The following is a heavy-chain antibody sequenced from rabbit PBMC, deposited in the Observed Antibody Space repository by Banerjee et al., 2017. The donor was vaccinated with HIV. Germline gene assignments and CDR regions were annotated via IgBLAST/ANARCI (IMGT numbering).Heavy chain of an antibody. CDR2: IYAGSSGIT. CDR1: GFSFSSTYW. Sequence: QEQLEESGGDLVKPEGSLTLTCKASGFSFSSTYWISWVRQAPGKGLEWIGCIYAGSSGITYYASWAKGRFAISKTSSTTVTLQMTSLTAADTATYFCARNGAGSNYAFNLWGPGTLVTVS. CDR3: ARNGAGSNYAFNL. D-gene: IGHD8-1*01. J-gene: IGHJ4*01. V-gene: IGHV1S45*01.